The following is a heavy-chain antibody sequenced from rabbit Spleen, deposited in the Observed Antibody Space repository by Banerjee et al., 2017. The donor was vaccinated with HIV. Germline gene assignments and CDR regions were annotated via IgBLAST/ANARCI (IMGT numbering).Heavy chain of an antibody. V-gene: IGHV1S45*01. J-gene: IGHJ6*01. D-gene: IGHD1-1*01. CDR2: ISAGSSGST. CDR1: GFSFSDRDV. CDR3: ARDTATSFSTYGMDL. Sequence: QQQLVESGGGLVKPGASLTLTCKASGFSFSDRDVMCWVRQAPGKGLEWIGCISAGSSGSTYYASWAKGRFTISKTSTTVTLQMTSLTAADTATYFCARDTATSFSTYGMDLWGPGTLVTVS.